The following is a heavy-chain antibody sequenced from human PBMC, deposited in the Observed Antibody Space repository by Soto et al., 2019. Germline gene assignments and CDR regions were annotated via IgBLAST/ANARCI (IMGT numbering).Heavy chain of an antibody. D-gene: IGHD2-2*01. Sequence: ASETLSLTCTVSGGSISSGGYYWSWIRQHPGKGLEWIGYIYYSGSTYYNPSLKSRVTISVDTSKNQFSLKLSSVTAADTAVYYCARDRGYCSSTSCYDYYYYMDVWGKGTTVTVSS. J-gene: IGHJ6*03. CDR1: GGSISSGGYY. CDR3: ARDRGYCSSTSCYDYYYYMDV. V-gene: IGHV4-31*03. CDR2: IYYSGST.